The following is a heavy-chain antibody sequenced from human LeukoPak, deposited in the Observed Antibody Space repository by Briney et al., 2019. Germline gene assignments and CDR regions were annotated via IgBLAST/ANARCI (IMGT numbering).Heavy chain of an antibody. Sequence: PSETLSLTCTVSGGSISSYYWNWIRQPPGKGLEWIGYIYYSGSTNYNPSLKSRVTISVDTSKNQFSLKLSSVTAADTAVYYCARDYRYGYSYGYMGYYYYMDVWGKGTTVTVSS. J-gene: IGHJ6*03. CDR2: IYYSGST. CDR1: GGSISSYY. CDR3: ARDYRYGYSYGYMGYYYYMDV. D-gene: IGHD5-18*01. V-gene: IGHV4-59*01.